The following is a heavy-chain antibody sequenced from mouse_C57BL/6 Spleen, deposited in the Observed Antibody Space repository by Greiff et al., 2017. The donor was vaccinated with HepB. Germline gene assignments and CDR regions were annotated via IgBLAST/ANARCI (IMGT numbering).Heavy chain of an antibody. V-gene: IGHV1-15*01. CDR3: TRPSTVVATKFAY. J-gene: IGHJ3*01. Sequence: VKLMESGAELLRPGASVTLSCKASGYTFTDYEMHWVKQTPVHGLEWIGAIDPETGGTAYNQKFKGKAILTADKPSSTAYMELRSLTSEDSAVYYCTRPSTVVATKFAYWGQGTLVTVSA. CDR1: GYTFTDYE. D-gene: IGHD1-1*01. CDR2: IDPETGGT.